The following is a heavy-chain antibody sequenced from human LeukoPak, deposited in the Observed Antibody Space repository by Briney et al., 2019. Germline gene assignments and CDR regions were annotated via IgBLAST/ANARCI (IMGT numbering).Heavy chain of an antibody. J-gene: IGHJ1*01. CDR3: ARDPWEQQLAAEYFQH. V-gene: IGHV3-33*08. Sequence: PGRSLRLSCTASRFTFSSYSMNWVRQAPGKGLEWVAVMWYDGSNKYYADSVKGRFTISRDNSKNTLYLQMNSLRAEDTAVYYCARDPWEQQLAAEYFQHWGQGTLVTVSS. D-gene: IGHD6-13*01. CDR2: MWYDGSNK. CDR1: RFTFSSYS.